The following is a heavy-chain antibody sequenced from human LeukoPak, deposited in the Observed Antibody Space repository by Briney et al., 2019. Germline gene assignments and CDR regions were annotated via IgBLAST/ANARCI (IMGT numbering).Heavy chain of an antibody. V-gene: IGHV3-7*03. CDR2: MEEDGTEI. CDR3: VKGGRQYLEF. CDR1: GFPFNRQT. Sequence: GGSLRLSCAASGFPFNRQTRSWVRQAPGKGLEWVAKMEEDGTEIAYVDSVKGRFTISRDNAENSLYLEMKNLRAEDTAVYYCVKGGRQYLEFWGQGTLATVSS. J-gene: IGHJ4*02. D-gene: IGHD2-15*01.